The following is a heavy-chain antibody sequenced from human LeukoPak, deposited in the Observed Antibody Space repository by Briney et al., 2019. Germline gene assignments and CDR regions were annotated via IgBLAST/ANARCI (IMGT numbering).Heavy chain of an antibody. Sequence: PGRSLRLSCAASGFTFDDYAMHWVRQAPGKGLEWVSGISWNSGSIGYADSVKGRFTISRDNSKNTLYLQMNSLRAEDTAVYYCAMFTSSSWYGDYFDYWGQGTLVTVSS. CDR2: ISWNSGSI. CDR3: AMFTSSSWYGDYFDY. J-gene: IGHJ4*02. CDR1: GFTFDDYA. V-gene: IGHV3-9*01. D-gene: IGHD6-13*01.